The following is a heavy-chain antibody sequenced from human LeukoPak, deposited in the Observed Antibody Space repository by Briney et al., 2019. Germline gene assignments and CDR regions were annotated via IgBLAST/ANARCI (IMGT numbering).Heavy chain of an antibody. CDR2: ISSNGGST. J-gene: IGHJ5*02. D-gene: IGHD3-22*01. CDR1: GFTFSSYA. Sequence: QAGGSLRLSCAASGFTFSSYAMHWVRQAPGKGLEYVSAISSNGGSTYYANSVKGRFTISRDNAKNTLYLQMNSLRVEDTSVYYCARDYYMRIVDQWGQGTRVTVSS. V-gene: IGHV3-64*01. CDR3: ARDYYMRIVDQ.